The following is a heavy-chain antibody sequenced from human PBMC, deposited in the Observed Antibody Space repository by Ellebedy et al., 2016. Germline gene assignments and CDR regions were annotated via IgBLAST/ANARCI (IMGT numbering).Heavy chain of an antibody. Sequence: ASVKVSXXTSGYTFTDYYMHWVRQAPGQPLEYMGWIYPKNGDTKYAQKFQDRVTMTRDTSITTAYMEMSRLRSDDTAVYYCARGWGGYGGYDTSDFDYWGQGTLVTVSS. CDR1: GYTFTDYY. V-gene: IGHV1-2*02. CDR3: ARGWGGYGGYDTSDFDY. CDR2: IYPKNGDT. J-gene: IGHJ4*02. D-gene: IGHD5-12*01.